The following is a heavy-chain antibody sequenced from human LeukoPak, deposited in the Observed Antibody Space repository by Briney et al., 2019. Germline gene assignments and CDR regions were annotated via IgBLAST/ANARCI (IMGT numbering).Heavy chain of an antibody. CDR2: ISSDAKKK. Sequence: PGGSLRLSCVASGFTFNTYGIHWVRQAPGKGLEWAAGISSDAKKKNYSDSVKGRFTISRDNSKNTLYLQMNSLRAEDTAVYYCAKAAYCTSTSCHFSGYAQRPLDSWGQGTLVTVSS. J-gene: IGHJ4*02. CDR3: AKAAYCTSTSCHFSGYAQRPLDS. D-gene: IGHD2-2*01. V-gene: IGHV3-30*18. CDR1: GFTFNTYG.